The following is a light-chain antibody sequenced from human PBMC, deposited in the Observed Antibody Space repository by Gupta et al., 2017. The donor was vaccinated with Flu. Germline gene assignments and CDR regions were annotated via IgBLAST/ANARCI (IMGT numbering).Light chain of an antibody. V-gene: IGLV2-8*01. Sequence: QSPLTPPPSASGSPGQSVTISCTGTSSDVGSYDYVHWYQQHPGKAPKLMIYAVTKRPSGVHDRFYGSKYDNTAYLTVSGIQAEDEADYYCSSDVGGDNLVFGGGTKLTVL. CDR1: SSDVGSYDY. CDR3: SSDVGGDNLV. J-gene: IGLJ3*02. CDR2: AVT.